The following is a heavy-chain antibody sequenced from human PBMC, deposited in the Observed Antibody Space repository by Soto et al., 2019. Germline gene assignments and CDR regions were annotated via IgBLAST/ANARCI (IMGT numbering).Heavy chain of an antibody. V-gene: IGHV1-2*04. J-gene: IGHJ6*02. D-gene: IGHD6-13*01. CDR1: GYTFTGYY. Sequence: QVQLVQSGAEVKKPGASVKVSCKASGYTFTGYYMHWVRQAPGQGLEWMGWINPNSGGTNYAQKFQGWVTMTRDTSISTAYMELSRLRSDDTAVYYCARAALWEQQLVRPYYYYYGMDVWGQGTTVTVSS. CDR3: ARAALWEQQLVRPYYYYYGMDV. CDR2: INPNSGGT.